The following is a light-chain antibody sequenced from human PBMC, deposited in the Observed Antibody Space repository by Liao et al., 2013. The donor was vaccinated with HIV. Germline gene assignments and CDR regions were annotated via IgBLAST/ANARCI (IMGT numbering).Light chain of an antibody. J-gene: IGLJ2*01. CDR1: YIGNKG. CDR3: QMWDHTSDHVV. Sequence: SYELTQPPSVSVAPGETATITCGGNYIGNKGVYWYQQKPGQAPVMVISYDSARPSGIPERFSGSNSANTATLTISGVESGDEADYYCQMWDHTSDHVVFGGGTKLTVL. V-gene: IGLV3-21*01. CDR2: YDS.